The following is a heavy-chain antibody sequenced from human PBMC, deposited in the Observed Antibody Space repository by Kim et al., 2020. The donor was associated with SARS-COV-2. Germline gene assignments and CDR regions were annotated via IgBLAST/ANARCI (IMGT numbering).Heavy chain of an antibody. CDR2: ISAYIGNT. Sequence: ASVKVSCKASGYTFTSYGISWVRQAPGQGLEWMGWISAYIGNTNYAQKLQGRVTMTTDTSTSTAYMELRSLRSDDTAVYYCARAPGTTGTTWYRYYYYYGMDVWGQGTTVTVSS. V-gene: IGHV1-18*01. CDR1: GYTFTSYG. D-gene: IGHD1-1*01. J-gene: IGHJ6*02. CDR3: ARAPGTTGTTWYRYYYYYGMDV.